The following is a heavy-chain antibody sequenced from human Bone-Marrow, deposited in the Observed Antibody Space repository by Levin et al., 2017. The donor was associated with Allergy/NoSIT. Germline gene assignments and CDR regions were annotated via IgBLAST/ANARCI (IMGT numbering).Heavy chain of an antibody. CDR1: GFTFSGYV. CDR3: ARDGGDSTGFYSDY. J-gene: IGHJ4*02. Sequence: PGESLKISCAASGFTFSGYVMHWVRQAPGKGLEWVAVIWFDGSEKYYADSVKGRFTISRDNSKNTLYLEMNTLRAEDTAVYYCARDGGDSTGFYSDYWGQGTLVTVSS. CDR2: IWFDGSEK. V-gene: IGHV3-33*01. D-gene: IGHD3-22*01.